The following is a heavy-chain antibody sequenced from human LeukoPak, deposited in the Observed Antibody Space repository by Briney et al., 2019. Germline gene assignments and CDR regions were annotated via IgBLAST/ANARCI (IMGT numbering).Heavy chain of an antibody. V-gene: IGHV3-30*02. CDR1: GFTFSSYG. CDR2: IRFDGTNK. D-gene: IGHD6-19*01. Sequence: SGGSLRLSCIASGFTFSSYGMHWVRQAPGKGLEWVAFIRFDGTNKYYADSVKGRFTISRDNSKNSLYLQMNSLRAEDTAVYYCARDQDSSGWIDYWGQGTLVTVSS. J-gene: IGHJ4*02. CDR3: ARDQDSSGWIDY.